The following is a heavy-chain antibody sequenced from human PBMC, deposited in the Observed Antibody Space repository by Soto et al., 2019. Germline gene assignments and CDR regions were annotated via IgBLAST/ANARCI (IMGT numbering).Heavy chain of an antibody. CDR3: AKDLLGYDFWRGSIDY. D-gene: IGHD3-3*01. J-gene: IGHJ4*02. Sequence: GGSLSLSSAASGFNFSSFVMHWVRPEQCKGLEWVAVISYDGSNKYYADSVKGRFTISRDNSKNTLYLQMNSLRAEDTAVYYCAKDLLGYDFWRGSIDYWGQGTLVSVSS. V-gene: IGHV3-30*18. CDR1: GFNFSSFV. CDR2: ISYDGSNK.